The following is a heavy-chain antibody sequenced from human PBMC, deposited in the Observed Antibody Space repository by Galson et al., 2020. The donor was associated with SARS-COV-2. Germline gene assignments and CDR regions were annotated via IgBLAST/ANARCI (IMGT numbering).Heavy chain of an antibody. V-gene: IGHV1-2*02. CDR3: ARERAHYGMDV. CDR2: TNPNSGVT. CDR1: GYTFIGYY. J-gene: IGHJ6*02. Sequence: ASVQVSCQASGYTFIGYYMHWVRQAPGQGLEWMGWTNPNSGVTNYLQKFQGRVSMTRDTSITTVYMELSRLRSDDTAVYYCARERAHYGMDVWGQGTTVAVSS.